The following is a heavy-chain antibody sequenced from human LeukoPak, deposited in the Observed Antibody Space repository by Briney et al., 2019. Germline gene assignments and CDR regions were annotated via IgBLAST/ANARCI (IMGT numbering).Heavy chain of an antibody. J-gene: IGHJ4*02. CDR2: FYVGGAT. V-gene: IGHV3-53*01. Sequence: QSGGSLRLSCAVSGFSVTNNYMSWVRQAPGKGLEWVSVFYVGGATYYADSVKGRFTISRDNSENTLYLQMKSLRAEDTAVYYCAKGSITMMVVVITPGYFDYWGQGTLVAVSS. CDR1: GFSVTNNY. CDR3: AKGSITMMVVVITPGYFDY. D-gene: IGHD3-22*01.